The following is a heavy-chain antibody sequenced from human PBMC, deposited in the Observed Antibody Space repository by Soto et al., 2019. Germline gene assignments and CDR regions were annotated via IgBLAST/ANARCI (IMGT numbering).Heavy chain of an antibody. D-gene: IGHD6-19*01. CDR3: AVDTDSSGWPNDY. V-gene: IGHV4-59*01. J-gene: IGHJ4*02. CDR1: GGSISSYY. CDR2: IYYSGST. Sequence: SETLSLTCTVSGGSISSYYWSWIRQPPGKGLEWIGYIYYSGSTNYNPSLKSRVTISVDTSKNQFSLKLSSVTAADTAVYYCAVDTDSSGWPNDYWGQGTLVTFSS.